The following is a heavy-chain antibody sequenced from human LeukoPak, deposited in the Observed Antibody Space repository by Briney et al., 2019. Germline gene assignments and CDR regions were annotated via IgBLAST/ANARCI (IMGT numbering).Heavy chain of an antibody. V-gene: IGHV3-30-3*01. CDR1: GFTFSSYA. CDR2: ISYDGSNK. J-gene: IGHJ4*02. Sequence: GVSLRRSCAASGFTFSSYAMHWVRQAPGKGLEWVAVISYDGSNKYYADSVKGRFTISRDNSKNTLYLQMNSLRAEDTAVYYCARAGLGSYYFAYWGQGTLVTVSP. D-gene: IGHD6-19*01. CDR3: ARAGLGSYYFAY.